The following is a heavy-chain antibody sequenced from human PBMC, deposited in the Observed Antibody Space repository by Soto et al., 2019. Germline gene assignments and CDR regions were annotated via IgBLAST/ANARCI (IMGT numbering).Heavy chain of an antibody. CDR3: ARGLIGCFGFDY. D-gene: IGHD6-19*01. J-gene: IGHJ4*02. Sequence: EVQLVESGGGLVQPGGSLRLSCAGSGFTFSSDWMHWVRQDPGKGLVWVSRLNSDGTRASYADAVKGRFTISRDNAKNTVSLEMNSLTAEDTALYYCARGLIGCFGFDYWGPGTVVNVSS. V-gene: IGHV3-74*01. CDR1: GFTFSSDW. CDR2: LNSDGTRA.